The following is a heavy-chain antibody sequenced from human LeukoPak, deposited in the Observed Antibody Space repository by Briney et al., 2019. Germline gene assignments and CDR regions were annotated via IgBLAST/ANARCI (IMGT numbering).Heavy chain of an antibody. CDR1: GFTFSNYA. J-gene: IGHJ4*02. D-gene: IGHD3-22*01. Sequence: GGSLRLSCAASGFTFSNYAMHWVRQAPGKGLEWLSSISSSSNYIYYADSVKGRFTISRDNAKNSLYLQVNSLRAEDTALYYCARDRHYYDSSGYLGDWGQGTQVIVSS. V-gene: IGHV3-21*01. CDR2: ISSSSNYI. CDR3: ARDRHYYDSSGYLGD.